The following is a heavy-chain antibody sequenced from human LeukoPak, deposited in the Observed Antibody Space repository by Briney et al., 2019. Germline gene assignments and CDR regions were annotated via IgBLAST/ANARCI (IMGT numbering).Heavy chain of an antibody. Sequence: PSGTLSLTCAVYGGSFSGYYWSWIRQPPGKGLEWIGEINHSGSTNYNPSLKSRVTISVDTSKNQFSLKLSSVTAADTAVYYCARGTISRTGYSSGWYWKNWFDPWGQGTLVTVSS. CDR1: GGSFSGYY. CDR2: INHSGST. V-gene: IGHV4-34*01. D-gene: IGHD6-19*01. CDR3: ARGTISRTGYSSGWYWKNWFDP. J-gene: IGHJ5*02.